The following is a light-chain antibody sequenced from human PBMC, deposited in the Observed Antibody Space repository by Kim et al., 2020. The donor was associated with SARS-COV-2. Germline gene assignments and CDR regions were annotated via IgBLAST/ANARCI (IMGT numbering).Light chain of an antibody. V-gene: IGLV3-19*01. Sequence: LGQTVRITCQGDSLRSYYASWYQQKPGQAPVLVIYGKNNRPSGIPDRFSGSSSGNTASLTITGAQAEDDADYYCNSRDSSGNHYVFGTGTKVTVL. CDR1: SLRSYY. CDR2: GKN. J-gene: IGLJ1*01. CDR3: NSRDSSGNHYV.